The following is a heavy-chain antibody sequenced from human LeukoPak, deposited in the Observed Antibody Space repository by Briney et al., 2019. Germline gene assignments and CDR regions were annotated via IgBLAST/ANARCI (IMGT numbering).Heavy chain of an antibody. J-gene: IGHJ4*02. CDR3: ARARIVGATGGNYFDY. Sequence: PGGSLRLSCAASGFTFSSYAMHWVRQAPGKGLEWVAVISYDRSNKYYADSVKGRFTISRDNSKNTLYLQMNSLRAEDTAVYYCARARIVGATGGNYFDYWGQGTLVTVSS. CDR1: GFTFSSYA. CDR2: ISYDRSNK. D-gene: IGHD1-26*01. V-gene: IGHV3-30*01.